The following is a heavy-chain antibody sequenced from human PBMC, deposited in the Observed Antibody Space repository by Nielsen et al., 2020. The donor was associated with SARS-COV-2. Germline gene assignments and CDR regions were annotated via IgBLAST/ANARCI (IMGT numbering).Heavy chain of an antibody. Sequence: GGSLRLSCAASGFTFSSYAMHWVRQAPGKGLEGVAVISYDGSNKYYADSVKGRFTISRDNSKNTLYLQMNSLRAEDTAVYYCASTQSSGLYYDTLSPFDYWGQGTLVTVSS. J-gene: IGHJ4*02. CDR1: GFTFSSYA. CDR3: ASTQSSGLYYDTLSPFDY. V-gene: IGHV3-30-3*01. D-gene: IGHD3-9*01. CDR2: ISYDGSNK.